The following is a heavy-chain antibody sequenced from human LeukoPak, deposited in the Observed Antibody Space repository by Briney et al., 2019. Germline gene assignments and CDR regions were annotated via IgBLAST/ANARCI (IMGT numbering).Heavy chain of an antibody. V-gene: IGHV1-69*13. CDR2: IIPIFGTA. D-gene: IGHD2-2*01. J-gene: IGHJ6*02. CDR1: GGTFSSYA. CDR3: AVLSSTSTKYYYYYGMDV. Sequence: SVTVSCKASGGTFSSYAISWVRQAPGQGLEWMGGIIPIFGTANYAQKFQGRVTITADESTSTAYMELSSLRSEDTAVYYCAVLSSTSTKYYYYYGMDVWGQGTTVTVSS.